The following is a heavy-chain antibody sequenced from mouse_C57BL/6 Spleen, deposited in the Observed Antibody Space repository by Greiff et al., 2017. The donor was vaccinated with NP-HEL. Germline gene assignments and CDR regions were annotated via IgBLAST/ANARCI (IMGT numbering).Heavy chain of an antibody. Sequence: VQLVESGAELVMPGASVKLSCKASGYTFTSYWMHWVKQRPGQGLEWIGEIDPSDSYTNYNQKFKGKSTLTVDKSSSTAYMQLSSLTSEDSAVYYCARSYYDYDGAYWGQGTLVTVSA. V-gene: IGHV1-69*01. J-gene: IGHJ3*01. CDR1: GYTFTSYW. CDR2: IDPSDSYT. D-gene: IGHD2-4*01. CDR3: ARSYYDYDGAY.